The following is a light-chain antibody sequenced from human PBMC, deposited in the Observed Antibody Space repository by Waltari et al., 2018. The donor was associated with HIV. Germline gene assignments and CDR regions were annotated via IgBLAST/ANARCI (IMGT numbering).Light chain of an antibody. J-gene: IGKJ1*01. CDR1: HDINKH. Sequence: IQMTQSPSSLSSSVGHTFTIPCPASHDINKHLNWYQQKPGEAPKISISEASNLEMGVPSRFSGTGSGRDFSLTISSLQPEDVATYYCQQSDTLWTFGQGTKVE. CDR3: QQSDTLWT. CDR2: EAS. V-gene: IGKV1-33*01.